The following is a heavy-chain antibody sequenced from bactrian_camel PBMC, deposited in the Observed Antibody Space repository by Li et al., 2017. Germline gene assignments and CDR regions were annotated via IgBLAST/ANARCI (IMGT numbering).Heavy chain of an antibody. J-gene: IGHJ4*01. CDR2: FHSQGRTR. V-gene: IGHV3S6*01. CDR3: ATGVYCAHELSPDEYDV. CDR1: GITEGTNC. Sequence: VQLVESGGGSVQAGGSLRLPCEASGITEGTNCIGWFRQAPGQGREGIAGFHSQGRTRYTDAVKGRFTISRDNAMTTLFLQMNDLKSEDTGTYYCATGVYCAHELSPDEYDVWGRGTQVTVS. D-gene: IGHD3*01.